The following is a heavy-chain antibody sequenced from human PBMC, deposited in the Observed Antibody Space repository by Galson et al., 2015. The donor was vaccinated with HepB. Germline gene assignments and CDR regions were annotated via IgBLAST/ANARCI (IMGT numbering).Heavy chain of an antibody. CDR3: AANGFDWPAFDY. CDR1: GFTFTSSA. CDR2: IVVGSGNT. V-gene: IGHV1-58*01. Sequence: SVKVSCKASGFTFTSSAVQWVRQARGQRLEWIGWIVVGSGNTNYAQKFQERVTITRDMSTSTAYMELSSLRSEDTAVYYCAANGFDWPAFDYWGQGTLVTVSS. J-gene: IGHJ4*02. D-gene: IGHD3-9*01.